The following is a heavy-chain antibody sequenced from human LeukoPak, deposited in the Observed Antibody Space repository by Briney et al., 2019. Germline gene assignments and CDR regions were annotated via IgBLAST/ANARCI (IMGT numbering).Heavy chain of an antibody. CDR1: GYTFTSYD. Sequence: ASVKVSCKASGYTFTSYDINWVRQATGQGLEWMGWMNPNSGNTGYAQKFQGRVTMTRNTSISTAYMELSSLRSDDTAVYYCARDRFRQWLVGTELDYWGQGTLVTVSS. V-gene: IGHV1-8*01. J-gene: IGHJ4*02. CDR2: MNPNSGNT. CDR3: ARDRFRQWLVGTELDY. D-gene: IGHD6-19*01.